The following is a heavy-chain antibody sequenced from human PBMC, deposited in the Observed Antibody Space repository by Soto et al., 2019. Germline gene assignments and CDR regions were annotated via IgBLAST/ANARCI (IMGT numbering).Heavy chain of an antibody. D-gene: IGHD3-10*01. Sequence: EVQLVESGGGLVQPGGSLRLSCAASGFTFSSYWMSWVRQAPGKGLEWVANIKQDGSEKYYVDSVKGRFTISRDNAKNSLHLQMNSLRAEDTAVYYCARVGPYWYFDLWGRGTLVTVSS. CDR3: ARVGPYWYFDL. CDR2: IKQDGSEK. V-gene: IGHV3-7*01. CDR1: GFTFSSYW. J-gene: IGHJ2*01.